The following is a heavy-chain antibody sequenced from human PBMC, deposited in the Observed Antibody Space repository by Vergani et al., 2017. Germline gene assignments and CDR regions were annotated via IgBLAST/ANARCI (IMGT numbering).Heavy chain of an antibody. V-gene: IGHV1-69*02. Sequence: QVQLVQSGAEVKKPGSSVKVSCKASGGTFSSYTISWVRQAPGQGLEWMGRIIPNLGIANYAQKFQGRVTITADKSTSTAYMELSSLRSEDTAVYYCARVSSSPSLDHLDYWGQGTLVTVSS. J-gene: IGHJ4*02. CDR2: IIPNLGIA. CDR1: GGTFSSYT. D-gene: IGHD2-2*01. CDR3: ARVSSSPSLDHLDY.